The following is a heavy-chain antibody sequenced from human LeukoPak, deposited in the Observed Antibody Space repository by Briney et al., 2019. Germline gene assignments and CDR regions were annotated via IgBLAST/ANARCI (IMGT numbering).Heavy chain of an antibody. D-gene: IGHD3-22*01. V-gene: IGHV3-21*01. Sequence: PGGSLRLSCAASGFTFSSYSVNWVRQAPGKGLEWVSSISSSSSYIYYADSVKGRFTISRDNAKNSLYLQMNSLRAEDTAVYYCARDRVVAYYAVWFDPWGQGTLVTVSS. CDR1: GFTFSSYS. CDR3: ARDRVVAYYAVWFDP. CDR2: ISSSSSYI. J-gene: IGHJ5*02.